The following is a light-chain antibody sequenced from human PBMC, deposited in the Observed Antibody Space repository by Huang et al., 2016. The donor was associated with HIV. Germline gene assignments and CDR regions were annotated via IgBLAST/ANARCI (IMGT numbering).Light chain of an antibody. CDR3: HHYGGSWWT. J-gene: IGKJ1*01. CDR2: GTS. CDR1: QGVRTYY. V-gene: IGKV3-20*01. Sequence: EIVLTQSPGTPSLSPGKGATLSCRASQGVRTYYLGWFQQKPGQAPRLLIYGTSSRATSIPERFSGSGSGTEFTLTSSGLEPEDFAVYWCHHYGGSWWTFVLGTKVEIK.